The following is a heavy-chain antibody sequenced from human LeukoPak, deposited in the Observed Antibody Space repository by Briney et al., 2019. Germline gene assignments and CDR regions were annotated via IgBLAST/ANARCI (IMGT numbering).Heavy chain of an antibody. Sequence: NPSETLSLTCAVSGGSISSGGYSWSWIRQPPGKGLEWIGYIYHSGSTYYNPFLKSRVTISVDRSKNQFSLKLSSVTAADTAVYYCARGGSGSYHDYWGQGTLVTVSS. D-gene: IGHD3-10*01. V-gene: IGHV4-30-2*01. CDR3: ARGGSGSYHDY. J-gene: IGHJ4*02. CDR2: IYHSGST. CDR1: GGSISSGGYS.